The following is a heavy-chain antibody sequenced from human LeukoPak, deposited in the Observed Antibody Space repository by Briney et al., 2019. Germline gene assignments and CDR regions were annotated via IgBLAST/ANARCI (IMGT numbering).Heavy chain of an antibody. CDR3: ARGYDYGDYVGDFDY. Sequence: GASLKVSCKAAGYTFTGYYMHWVRQAPGQGLEWMGWINPNSGGTNYAQKLQGRVTMTTDTSTSTAYMDLRGLRSDDTAVYYCARGYDYGDYVGDFDYWGQGTLVTVSS. V-gene: IGHV1-2*02. CDR2: INPNSGGT. J-gene: IGHJ4*02. CDR1: GYTFTGYY. D-gene: IGHD4-17*01.